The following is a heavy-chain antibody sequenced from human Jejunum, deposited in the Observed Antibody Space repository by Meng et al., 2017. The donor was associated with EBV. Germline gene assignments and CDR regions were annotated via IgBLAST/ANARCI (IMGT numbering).Heavy chain of an antibody. Sequence: QLQLQESGPGLVKPSXXXXLIXXVXXGSISSNNYYWGWIRQPPGKGLEWIGNSYHSGTSYYNPSLKSRVTISVDASKNQFSMKLTSVTAADTAVYFCAREVSNTSSWGSFDYWGQGALVTVSS. D-gene: IGHD6-13*01. CDR3: AREVSNTSSWGSFDY. J-gene: IGHJ4*02. CDR1: XGSISSNNYY. CDR2: SYHSGTS. V-gene: IGHV4-39*07.